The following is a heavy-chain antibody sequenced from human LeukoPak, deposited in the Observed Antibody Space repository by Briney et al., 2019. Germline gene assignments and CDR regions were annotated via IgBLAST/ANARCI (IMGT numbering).Heavy chain of an antibody. D-gene: IGHD5-18*01. J-gene: IGHJ4*02. Sequence: SETLSLTCTVSGYSISSGYYWGWIRQPPGKGLEWIGNIYHSGSTYYNSYLKSRVTISVDTSKNQFSLKLSSATAADTAVYYCARDVLDTAVVFGNFDYWGQGTLVTVSS. CDR3: ARDVLDTAVVFGNFDY. CDR2: IYHSGST. V-gene: IGHV4-38-2*02. CDR1: GYSISSGYY.